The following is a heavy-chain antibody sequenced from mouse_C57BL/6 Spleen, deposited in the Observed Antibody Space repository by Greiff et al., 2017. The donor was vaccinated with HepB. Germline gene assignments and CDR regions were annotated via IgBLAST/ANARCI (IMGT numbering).Heavy chain of an antibody. V-gene: IGHV14-4*01. CDR1: GFNIKDDY. D-gene: IGHD1-1*01. CDR3: TCYGGFAY. Sequence: EVQLQQSGAQLVRPGASVKLSCTASGFNIKDDYMHWVKQRPEQGLEWIGWIDPENGDTEYASKFQGKATITADTSSNTASLQLSSLTSEDTAVYYCTCYGGFAYWGQGTLVTVSA. J-gene: IGHJ3*01. CDR2: IDPENGDT.